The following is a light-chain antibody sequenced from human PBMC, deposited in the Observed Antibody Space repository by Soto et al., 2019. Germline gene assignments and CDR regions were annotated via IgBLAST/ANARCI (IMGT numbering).Light chain of an antibody. J-gene: IGLJ3*02. CDR2: EVS. Sequence: QSALTQPASVSGSPGQSITISCTGTSGDVGIYNYVSWYQQHPGKAPKLMIYEVSKRPSGVSNRFSGSKSGNTASLTISGLQAEDGADYYCSSFTTNNIWVFGGGTKLPAL. CDR3: SSFTTNNIWV. V-gene: IGLV2-14*01. CDR1: SGDVGIYNY.